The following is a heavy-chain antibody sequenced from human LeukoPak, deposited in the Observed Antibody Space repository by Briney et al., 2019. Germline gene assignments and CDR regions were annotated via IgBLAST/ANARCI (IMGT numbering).Heavy chain of an antibody. V-gene: IGHV4-38-2*01. CDR2: IHHSGST. Sequence: PSETLSLTCAVSGYSISSGYYWGWIRQPPGKGLEWIGRIHHSGSTYYNPALKSRVTISVDPSKNQFSLKLSSVTAADTAVYYCARRESDYYGSGRVDYWGQGTLVTVSS. D-gene: IGHD3-10*01. CDR1: GYSISSGYY. CDR3: ARRESDYYGSGRVDY. J-gene: IGHJ4*02.